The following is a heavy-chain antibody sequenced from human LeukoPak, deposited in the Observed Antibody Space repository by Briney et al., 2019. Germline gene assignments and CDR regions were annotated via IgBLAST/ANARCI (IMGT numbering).Heavy chain of an antibody. V-gene: IGHV4-39*07. Sequence: PSETLSLTCTVSGGSISSSSYYWGWIRQPPGKGLEWIGSIYYSGSTYYNPSLKSRVTISVDTSKNQFSLKLSSVTAADTAVYYCAREVATIRNWGMIDYWGQGTLVTVSS. J-gene: IGHJ4*02. CDR1: GGSISSSSYY. CDR2: IYYSGST. D-gene: IGHD5-24*01. CDR3: AREVATIRNWGMIDY.